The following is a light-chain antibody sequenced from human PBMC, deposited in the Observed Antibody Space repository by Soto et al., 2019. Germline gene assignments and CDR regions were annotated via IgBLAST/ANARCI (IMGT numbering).Light chain of an antibody. CDR3: SSYLSTGAVG. V-gene: IGLV2-14*01. CDR2: EVS. J-gene: IGLJ2*01. CDR1: SSDVGGYNF. Sequence: QSALTQPASVSGSPGQSITVSCTGTSSDVGGYNFVSWYQQHPGKAPKLLIYEVSNRPSGVSNRFSGSKSGNTASLAISGLQAEDEADYYCSSYLSTGAVGLGGGTKLTVL.